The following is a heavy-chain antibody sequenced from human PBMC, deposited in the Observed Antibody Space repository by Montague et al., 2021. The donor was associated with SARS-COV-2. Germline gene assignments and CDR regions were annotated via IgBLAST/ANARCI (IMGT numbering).Heavy chain of an antibody. Sequence: SVPLSLPCTVSGGSISSYYWSWIRQPPGKGLEWIGYIYYSGSTNYNPSLKSRVTISVDTSKNQFSLKLSSVTAAYKAVYYCARVRGNTNFGVVIISAFDIWGEGKMVNVFS. D-gene: IGHD3-3*01. CDR1: GGSISSYY. CDR3: ARVRGNTNFGVVIISAFDI. J-gene: IGHJ3*02. CDR2: IYYSGST. V-gene: IGHV4-59*01.